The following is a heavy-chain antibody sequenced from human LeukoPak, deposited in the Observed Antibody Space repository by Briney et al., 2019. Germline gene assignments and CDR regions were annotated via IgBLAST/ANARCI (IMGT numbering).Heavy chain of an antibody. CDR3: ASRSIVVVPAAMNYFDY. V-gene: IGHV3-74*01. J-gene: IGHJ4*02. CDR2: INSDGSST. D-gene: IGHD2-2*01. CDR1: GFTVSSNF. Sequence: PGGSLRLSCAASGFTVSSNFMSWVRQAPGKGLVWVSRINSDGSSTSYADSVKGRFTISRDNAKNTLYLQTNSLRAEDTAVYYCASRSIVVVPAAMNYFDYWGQGTLVTVPS.